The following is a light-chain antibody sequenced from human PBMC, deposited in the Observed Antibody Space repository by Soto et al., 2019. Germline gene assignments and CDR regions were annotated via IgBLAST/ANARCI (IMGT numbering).Light chain of an antibody. CDR3: QQYGKLPRT. V-gene: IGKV3-20*01. CDR1: QSVSSSY. J-gene: IGKJ1*01. CDR2: GAS. Sequence: EIVVTQSPGALSWSPGERATLSCRASQSVSSSYLAWYQQKPGQAPRLLIFGASRRATGIPDRFSGSGSGTNFTLTISRLEPEDFAVYYCQQYGKLPRTFGQGTKVDIK.